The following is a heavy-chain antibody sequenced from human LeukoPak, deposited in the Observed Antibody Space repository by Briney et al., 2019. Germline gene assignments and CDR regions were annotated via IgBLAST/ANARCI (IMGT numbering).Heavy chain of an antibody. J-gene: IGHJ4*02. V-gene: IGHV3-49*04. CDR3: TRGSGIYEY. D-gene: IGHD1-26*01. CDR2: IRAKAYGGKA. Sequence: GGSLRLSRTPSGFTVGEFPMTWVRQAPRKGLEWVGYIRAKAYGGKAEDTVSVKGRFIISRDDSKRIAYLQMSSLKPEDTAVYYCTRGSGIYEYWGQGTPVTVSS. CDR1: GFTVGEFP.